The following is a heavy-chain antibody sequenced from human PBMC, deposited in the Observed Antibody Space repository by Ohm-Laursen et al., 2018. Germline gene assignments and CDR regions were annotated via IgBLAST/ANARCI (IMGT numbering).Heavy chain of an antibody. J-gene: IGHJ4*02. Sequence: STQTLTLTCTFSGFSLSTNGAGVGWIRQPPGKALEWLALIYWDDNKRYSPSLKSRLTIMKDTSRNQVVLIMTNMDPVDTGTYYCVHRTPTAEFDYWGQGTLVTVSS. D-gene: IGHD4-11*01. CDR1: GFSLSTNGAG. CDR3: VHRTPTAEFDY. V-gene: IGHV2-5*02. CDR2: IYWDDNK.